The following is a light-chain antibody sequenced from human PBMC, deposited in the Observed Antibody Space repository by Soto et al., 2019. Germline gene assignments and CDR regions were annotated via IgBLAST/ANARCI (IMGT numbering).Light chain of an antibody. J-gene: IGLJ2*01. CDR2: QDN. CDR3: QAWDSNSIYVV. Sequence: SYELTQPPSVSVSPGQTASITCSGEKVGDTYASWYQQKPGQSPVLVIYQDNKRPSGIPERFSGSNSGNTATLTISGTQALDEADYYCQAWDSNSIYVVFGGGTKVTVL. V-gene: IGLV3-1*01. CDR1: KVGDTY.